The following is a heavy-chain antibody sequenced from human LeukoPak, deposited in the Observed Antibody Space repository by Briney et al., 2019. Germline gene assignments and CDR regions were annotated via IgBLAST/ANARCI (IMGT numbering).Heavy chain of an antibody. CDR2: INPNSGAT. J-gene: IGHJ5*02. Sequence: ASVKVSCKASGYTFTGYYMHWVRQAPGQGLEWMGWINPNSGATNYAQKFQGRVTMTRDTSISTAYMELSRLRSDDTAVYYCARVLSYYGSGSPNWFDPWGQGTLVTVSS. D-gene: IGHD3-10*01. CDR3: ARVLSYYGSGSPNWFDP. CDR1: GYTFTGYY. V-gene: IGHV1-2*02.